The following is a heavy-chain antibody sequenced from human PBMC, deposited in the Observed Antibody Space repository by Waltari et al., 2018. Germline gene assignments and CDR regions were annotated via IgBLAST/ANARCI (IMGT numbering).Heavy chain of an antibody. V-gene: IGHV3-33*01. CDR3: ARDVRIAVAAGMDV. CDR2: IWYDGSNK. CDR1: SSYG. D-gene: IGHD6-19*01. J-gene: IGHJ6*02. Sequence: SSYGMHWVRQAPGKGLEWVAVIWYDGSNKYYADSVKGRFTISRDNSKNTLYLQMNSLRAEDTAVYYCARDVRIAVAAGMDVWGQGTTVTVSS.